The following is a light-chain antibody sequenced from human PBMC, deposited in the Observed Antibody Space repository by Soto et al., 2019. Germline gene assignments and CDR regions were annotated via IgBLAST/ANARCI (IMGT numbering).Light chain of an antibody. Sequence: EIVLTQSPVTLSLSPGERATLSCRASQTVSNQLAWYQQKPGQAPRLLIYDASRRVTGIPARFSGSGSGTDLTLTLSSLEPEDFAVYYCQQRAGSSTFGQGTRLEIK. V-gene: IGKV3-11*01. CDR3: QQRAGSST. CDR2: DAS. J-gene: IGKJ5*01. CDR1: QTVSNQ.